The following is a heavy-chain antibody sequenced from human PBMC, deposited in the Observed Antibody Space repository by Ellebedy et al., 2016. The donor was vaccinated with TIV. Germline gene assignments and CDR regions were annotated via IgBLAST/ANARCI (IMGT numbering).Heavy chain of an antibody. CDR2: ITVYDGDT. CDR3: ARVQYSYGPLNDF. J-gene: IGHJ4*02. CDR1: GYSFTSYG. V-gene: IGHV1-18*01. D-gene: IGHD5-18*01. Sequence: GASVKVSCKASGYSFTSYGITWVRQAPGQGLEWVGRITVYDGDTSYQQKFKGRVMMTTDTSTSTAFLELRSLRYDDTAVYYCARVQYSYGPLNDFWGQGTLVTVSS.